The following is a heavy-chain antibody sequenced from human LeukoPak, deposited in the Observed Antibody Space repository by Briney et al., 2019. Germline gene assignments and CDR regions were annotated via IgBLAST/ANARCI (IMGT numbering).Heavy chain of an antibody. CDR3: ARALDGSGSRSFDY. Sequence: GGSLRLSCVASGFPFSSYWMTWVRQAPGKGLEWVANIKQDGSKKSYVDSVKGRFTISRDNSKNTLYLQMNSLRAEDTAVYCCARALDGSGSRSFDYWGQGTLVTVSS. J-gene: IGHJ4*02. D-gene: IGHD3-10*01. CDR2: IKQDGSKK. V-gene: IGHV3-7*01. CDR1: GFPFSSYW.